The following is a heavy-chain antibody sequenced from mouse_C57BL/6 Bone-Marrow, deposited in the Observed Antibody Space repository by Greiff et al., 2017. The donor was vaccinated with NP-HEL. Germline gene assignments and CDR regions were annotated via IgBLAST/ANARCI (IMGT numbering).Heavy chain of an antibody. D-gene: IGHD4-1*01. CDR3: ARQAELYYFDY. J-gene: IGHJ2*01. V-gene: IGHV5-9*01. CDR2: ISGGGGNT. Sequence: EVQGVESGGGLVKPGGSLKLSCAASGFTFSSYTMSWVRQTPEKRLEWVATISGGGGNTYYPDSVKGRFTISRDNAKNTLYLQMSSLRSEDTALYYCARQAELYYFDYWGQGTTLTVSS. CDR1: GFTFSSYT.